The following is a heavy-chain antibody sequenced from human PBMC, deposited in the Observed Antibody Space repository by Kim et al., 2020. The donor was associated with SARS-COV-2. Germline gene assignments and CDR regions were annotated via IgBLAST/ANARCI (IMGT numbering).Heavy chain of an antibody. CDR2: INHSGST. CDR3: ARGLVAVAGTGFNY. CDR1: GGSFSGYY. V-gene: IGHV4-34*01. D-gene: IGHD6-19*01. J-gene: IGHJ4*02. Sequence: SETLSLTCAVYGGSFSGYYWSWIRQPPGKGLESIGEINHSGSTNYNPSLKSRVTISVDTSKNQFSLKLSSVTAADTAVYYCARGLVAVAGTGFNYWGQGTLVTVSS.